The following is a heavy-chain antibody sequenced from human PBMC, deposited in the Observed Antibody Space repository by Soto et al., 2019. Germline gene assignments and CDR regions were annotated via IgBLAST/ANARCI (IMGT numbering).Heavy chain of an antibody. CDR2: IWYDGSNK. CDR1: GFTFSSYG. Sequence: GGSLRLSCAASGFTFSSYGMHWVRQAPGKGLEWVAVIWYDGSNKYYADSVKGRFTISRDNSKNTLYLQMNSLRAEDTAVYYCAREVWVAGLSIDYWGQGTLVTVSS. CDR3: AREVWVAGLSIDY. J-gene: IGHJ4*02. V-gene: IGHV3-33*01. D-gene: IGHD6-19*01.